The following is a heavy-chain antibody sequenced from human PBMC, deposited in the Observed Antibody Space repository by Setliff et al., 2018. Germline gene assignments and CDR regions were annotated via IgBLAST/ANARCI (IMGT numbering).Heavy chain of an antibody. Sequence: GGSLRLSCAASGFTFSSYWMSWVRQAPGKGLEWVANIKQGGSEKYYADSVKGRFTISRDNSKNTLYLQMNSLRAEDTAVYYCARPGSSLPGYWGQGTLVTVSS. CDR2: IKQGGSEK. CDR3: ARPGSSLPGY. CDR1: GFTFSSYW. J-gene: IGHJ4*02. V-gene: IGHV3-7*01. D-gene: IGHD6-25*01.